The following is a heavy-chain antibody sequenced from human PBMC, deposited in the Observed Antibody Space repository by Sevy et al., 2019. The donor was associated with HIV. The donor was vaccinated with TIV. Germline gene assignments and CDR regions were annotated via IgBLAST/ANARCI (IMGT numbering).Heavy chain of an antibody. Sequence: GGSLRLSCVASGFTFSSYWMHWVRQAPGKGLVWVSRIKSDGSITNYAHSVKGRFTISRDNAKNTLYLQMNSLRAEDTAVYYCAREIGNYNDWGQGTLVTVSS. CDR3: AREIGNYND. D-gene: IGHD1-7*01. CDR2: IKSDGSIT. J-gene: IGHJ4*02. CDR1: GFTFSSYW. V-gene: IGHV3-74*01.